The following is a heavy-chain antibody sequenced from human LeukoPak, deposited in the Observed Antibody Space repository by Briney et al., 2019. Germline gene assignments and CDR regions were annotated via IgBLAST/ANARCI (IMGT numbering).Heavy chain of an antibody. J-gene: IGHJ4*02. CDR2: ISSSGSTI. Sequence: GGSLRLSCAASGFTFSSYEMNWVRQAPGKGLEWGSYISSSGSTIYYADSVKGRFTISRDNAKNSLYLQMNSLRAEDTAVYYCARVYYGDYGVYFDYWGQGTLVTVSS. CDR1: GFTFSSYE. V-gene: IGHV3-48*03. D-gene: IGHD4-17*01. CDR3: ARVYYGDYGVYFDY.